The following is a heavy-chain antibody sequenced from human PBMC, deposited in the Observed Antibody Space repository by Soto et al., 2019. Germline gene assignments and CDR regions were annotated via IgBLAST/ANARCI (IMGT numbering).Heavy chain of an antibody. V-gene: IGHV4-30-2*03. J-gene: IGHJ3*02. Sequence: SETLSLTCAVSGGSISSGGYSWSWIRQPPGKGLEWIGYIYYSGSTYYNPSLKSRVTISVDTFKNQFSLKLSSVTAADTAVYYCARHDPSSYYDYVWGSYRNDAFDIWGQGTMVTVSS. D-gene: IGHD3-16*02. CDR2: IYYSGST. CDR1: GGSISSGGYS. CDR3: ARHDPSSYYDYVWGSYRNDAFDI.